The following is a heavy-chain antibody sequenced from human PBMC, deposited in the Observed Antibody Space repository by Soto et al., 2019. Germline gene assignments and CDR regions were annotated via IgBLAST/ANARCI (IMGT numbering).Heavy chain of an antibody. D-gene: IGHD1-1*01. Sequence: GGSLRLSCVASGFTFDRCGMNWGRQAPGKGLEWVAGVSPHAANTYYADSVRGRFIISRDDSRKTVSLDMNSLRGEDSAVYYYATEGAKTPWNFDYWGQGTVVTVSS. CDR1: GFTFDRCG. CDR3: ATEGAKTPWNFDY. V-gene: IGHV3-23*01. CDR2: VSPHAANT. J-gene: IGHJ4*02.